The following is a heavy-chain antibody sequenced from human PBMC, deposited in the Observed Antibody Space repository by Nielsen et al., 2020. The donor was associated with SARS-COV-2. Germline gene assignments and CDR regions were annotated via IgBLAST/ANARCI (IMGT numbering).Heavy chain of an antibody. CDR1: GGSISSSSYY. CDR3: ARDIVVVVAAPLGWFDP. D-gene: IGHD2-15*01. Sequence: SETLSLTCTVSGGSISSSSYYWGWIRQPPGKGLEWIGSIYYSGSTYYNPSLKSRVTISVDTSKNQLSLKLSSVTAADTAVYYCARDIVVVVAAPLGWFDPWGQGTLVTVSS. V-gene: IGHV4-39*07. J-gene: IGHJ5*02. CDR2: IYYSGST.